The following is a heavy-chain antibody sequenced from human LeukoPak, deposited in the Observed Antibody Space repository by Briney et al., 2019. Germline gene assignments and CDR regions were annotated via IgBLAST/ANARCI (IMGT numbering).Heavy chain of an antibody. D-gene: IGHD2-21*02. Sequence: GGSLRLSCAASGFTFSSYWMSWVRQAPGKGLEWVANIKQDGSEKYYVDSVKGRFTISRDNAKNSLYQQMNSLRAEDTAVYYCARVSVTREFDYWGQGTLVTVSS. J-gene: IGHJ4*02. CDR2: IKQDGSEK. CDR3: ARVSVTREFDY. CDR1: GFTFSSYW. V-gene: IGHV3-7*01.